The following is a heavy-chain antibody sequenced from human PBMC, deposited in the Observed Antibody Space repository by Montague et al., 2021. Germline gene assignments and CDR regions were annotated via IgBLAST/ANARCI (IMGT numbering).Heavy chain of an antibody. CDR2: IFHNGGT. J-gene: IGHJ5*02. CDR1: GGSISSNNW. Sequence: SETLSLTCAVSGGSISSNNWWTWVRQPPGKGLEWIGEIFHNGGTTYSPSLKSRVTISMDKPKNQFSLKLTSVTAADTAVYYCARVAAWGYYDTSGPNWFDPWGQGTLVTVSS. CDR3: ARVAAWGYYDTSGPNWFDP. V-gene: IGHV4-4*02. D-gene: IGHD3-22*01.